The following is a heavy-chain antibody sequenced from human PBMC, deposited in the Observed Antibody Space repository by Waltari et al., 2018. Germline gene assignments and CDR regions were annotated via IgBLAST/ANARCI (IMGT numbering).Heavy chain of an antibody. J-gene: IGHJ5*02. D-gene: IGHD3-3*01. Sequence: QLQLQESGPGLVKPSETLSLTCTVSGGSISSGSYYWGWIRQPPGKGLESIGYISYSGTTYYNLSLKSRVTMSVDTSRDQYYLSLRSVAAADTAVYYCARYYGNGEGWLDPWGQGTLVTVSS. CDR3: ARYYGNGEGWLDP. CDR2: ISYSGTT. CDR1: GGSISSGSYY. V-gene: IGHV4-39*07.